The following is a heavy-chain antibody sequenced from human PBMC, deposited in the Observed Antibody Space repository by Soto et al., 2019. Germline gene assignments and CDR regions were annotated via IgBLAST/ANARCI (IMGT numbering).Heavy chain of an antibody. J-gene: IGHJ5*01. CDR1: GFTFSSYA. CDR3: AKDTRYADYVRWFDS. D-gene: IGHD4-17*01. CDR2: ITASGCRT. Sequence: EVHLLESGGGLVQPGGSLRLSCTASGFTFSSYAMTWVRQAPGRGLEGVSGITASGCRTFYADAVKGRFTISRDNSRSTLYLQMNSLRAEYTAVYYCAKDTRYADYVRWFDSWGQGTLVTVSS. V-gene: IGHV3-23*01.